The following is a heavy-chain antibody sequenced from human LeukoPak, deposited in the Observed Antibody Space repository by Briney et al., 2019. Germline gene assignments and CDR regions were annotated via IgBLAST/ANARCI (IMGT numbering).Heavy chain of an antibody. V-gene: IGHV4-34*01. J-gene: IGHJ6*03. CDR3: ASTTFGVVMGYYYYYMDV. D-gene: IGHD3-3*01. CDR2: INHSGST. CDR1: GGSLSGHY. Sequence: PSETLSLTCAVYGGSLSGHYWSWLCQPPGKGLEWIGEINHSGSTNYNPSLKSRVTISVDTSKNQFSLKLSSVPAADTAVYYCASTTFGVVMGYYYYYMDVWGKGTTVTVSS.